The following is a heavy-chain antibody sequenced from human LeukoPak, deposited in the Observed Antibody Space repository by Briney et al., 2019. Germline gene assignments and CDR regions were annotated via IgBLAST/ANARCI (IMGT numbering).Heavy chain of an antibody. CDR1: GYSISSGYY. Sequence: SETLSLTCTVSGYSISSGYYWGWIRQPPGKGLEWIGNINHSGNTYYNPSLKTRVTISLDTSKNHFSLKLSSVTAADTAVYYCARPQDYYYSMDVWGKGTTVTVSS. V-gene: IGHV4-38-2*02. CDR2: INHSGNT. J-gene: IGHJ6*03. CDR3: ARPQDYYYSMDV.